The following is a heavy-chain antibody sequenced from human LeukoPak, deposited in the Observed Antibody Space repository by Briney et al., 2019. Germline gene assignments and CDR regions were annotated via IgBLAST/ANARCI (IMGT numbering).Heavy chain of an antibody. J-gene: IGHJ5*02. CDR3: ARVLSQFGEEFFWFDP. V-gene: IGHV4-59*01. D-gene: IGHD3-10*01. CDR1: GGSISSYY. Sequence: SETLSLTCTVSGGSISSYYWSWIRQPPGKGLEWIGYIYYSGSTNYNPSLKSRVTISVDTSKNQFSLKLSSVTAADTAVYYCARVLSQFGEEFFWFDPWGQGTLVTVSS. CDR2: IYYSGST.